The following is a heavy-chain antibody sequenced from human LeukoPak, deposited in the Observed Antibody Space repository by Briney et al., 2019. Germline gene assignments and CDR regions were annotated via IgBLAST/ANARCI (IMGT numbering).Heavy chain of an antibody. CDR3: ARVEGMILRVWHGASDI. Sequence: ASVKVSCKASGYTLTGYHIDWVRQAPGQGLEWMGWISAYNGNTNYAQKLQGRVTMTTDTSTSTAYMELRSLRSDDTAVYYCARVEGMILRVWHGASDIWGQGTMVTVSS. CDR1: GYTLTGYH. V-gene: IGHV1-18*04. CDR2: ISAYNGNT. D-gene: IGHD6-13*01. J-gene: IGHJ3*02.